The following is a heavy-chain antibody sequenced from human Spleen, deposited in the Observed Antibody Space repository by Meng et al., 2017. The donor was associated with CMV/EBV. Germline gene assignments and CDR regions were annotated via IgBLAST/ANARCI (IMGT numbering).Heavy chain of an antibody. J-gene: IGHJ6*02. V-gene: IGHV1-18*01. D-gene: IGHD3-10*01. CDR2: IIADNGKT. CDR3: ARDSLVRGRSTYYYGMDV. CDR1: GYTFTNHD. Sequence: ASVKVSCKPSGYTFTNHDINWVRQAPGQGLEWMGWIIADNGKTHYAQNFQGRVTMTTDTSTSTAYMELRSLRSDDTAIYHCARDSLVRGRSTYYYGMDVWGQGTTVTVSS.